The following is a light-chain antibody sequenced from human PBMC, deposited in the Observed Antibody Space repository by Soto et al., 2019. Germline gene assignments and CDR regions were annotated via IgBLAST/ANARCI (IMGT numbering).Light chain of an antibody. J-gene: IGKJ1*01. CDR3: QQYGSSPGWT. CDR2: GAS. Sequence: EGVLTQSPGTLSLSPGERATLSCRASQSVSSSYLAWYQQKPGQAPRLLIYGASSRATGIPDRFSGSGSGTDFTLTISRLEPEDFAVYYCQQYGSSPGWTFGQGTKVDIK. V-gene: IGKV3-20*01. CDR1: QSVSSSY.